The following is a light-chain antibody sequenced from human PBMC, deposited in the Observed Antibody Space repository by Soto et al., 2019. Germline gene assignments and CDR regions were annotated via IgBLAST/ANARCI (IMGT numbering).Light chain of an antibody. J-gene: IGKJ5*01. CDR2: DAS. CDR3: QQYNTYWT. V-gene: IGKV1-5*01. CDR1: QSISSW. Sequence: DIQMTQSPSTLSASVGDKCTITFRASQSISSWLAWHQQKPGNAPTLLIHDASNLESGVPSRFSGSGSGTEFTLTISSLQPDDFATYYCQQYNTYWTFGQGTRREIK.